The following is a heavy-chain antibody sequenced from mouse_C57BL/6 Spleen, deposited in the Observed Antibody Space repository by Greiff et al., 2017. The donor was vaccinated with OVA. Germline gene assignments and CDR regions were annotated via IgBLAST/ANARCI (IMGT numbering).Heavy chain of an antibody. D-gene: IGHD3-2*02. CDR1: GYTFTGYW. V-gene: IGHV1-9*01. J-gene: IGHJ4*01. CDR2: ILPGSGST. CDR3: ARRTAQASFYAMDF. Sequence: QVHVKQSGAELMKPGASVKLSCKATGYTFTGYWIEWVKQRPGHGLEWIGEILPGSGSTNYNEKFKGKATFTEDTSSNTAYMQLSSLTTEDSAIFYCARRTAQASFYAMDFWGQGTSVTVSS.